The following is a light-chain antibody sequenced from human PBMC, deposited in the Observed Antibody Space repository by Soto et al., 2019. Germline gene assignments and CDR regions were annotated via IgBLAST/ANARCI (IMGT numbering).Light chain of an antibody. CDR2: KAS. CDR3: QQYNSYWIT. Sequence: DIQMTQSPSTLSASVGDRVTITCRASQSISNWLAWYQQKPGKAPKLLIYKASSLESGVPSRFSGSGSGTEFTLTINSLQPDDFAAYYCQQYNSYWITFGGGTKVEIK. J-gene: IGKJ4*01. CDR1: QSISNW. V-gene: IGKV1-5*03.